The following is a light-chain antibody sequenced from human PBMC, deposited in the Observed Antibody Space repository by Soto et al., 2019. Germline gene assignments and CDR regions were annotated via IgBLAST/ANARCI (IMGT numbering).Light chain of an antibody. J-gene: IGKJ1*01. CDR3: QQYDNLTWK. Sequence: DIPMTQSPSSLSASVGDRVTITCLASQDISIYLNWYQQKLGKAPKLLIDDTSTLGAGVPARCSGSGSGAVFTLTINSLQPEDLATYYCQQYDNLTWKFGQGTRVEVK. V-gene: IGKV1-33*01. CDR1: QDISIY. CDR2: DTS.